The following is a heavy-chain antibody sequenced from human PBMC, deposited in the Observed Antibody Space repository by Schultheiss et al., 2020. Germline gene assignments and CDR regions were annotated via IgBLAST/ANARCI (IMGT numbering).Heavy chain of an antibody. Sequence: ASLKVSCKASGGTFSSYTISWVRQAPGQGLEWMGWINAGNGNTKYSQKFQGRVTMTTDTSTSTAYMELRSLRSDDTAVYYCARDWAYYYDSSTDYWGQGTLVTVSS. V-gene: IGHV1-18*01. CDR2: INAGNGNT. CDR3: ARDWAYYYDSSTDY. CDR1: GGTFSSYT. J-gene: IGHJ4*02. D-gene: IGHD3-22*01.